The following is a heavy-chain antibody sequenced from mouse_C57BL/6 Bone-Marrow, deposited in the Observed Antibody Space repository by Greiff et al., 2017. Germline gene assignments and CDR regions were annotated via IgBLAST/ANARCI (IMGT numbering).Heavy chain of an antibody. CDR1: GYTFTSYW. V-gene: IGHV1-59*01. J-gene: IGHJ3*01. D-gene: IGHD3-2*02. Sequence: QVQLQQPGAELVRPGTSVKLSCKASGYTFTSYWMHWVKQRPGQGLEWIGVIDPSDSYTNYNQKFKGKATLTVDTSSITAYMQLSSLTSEDSAVYYCSGSGGTAQALFAYWGQGTLVTVSA. CDR3: SGSGGTAQALFAY. CDR2: IDPSDSYT.